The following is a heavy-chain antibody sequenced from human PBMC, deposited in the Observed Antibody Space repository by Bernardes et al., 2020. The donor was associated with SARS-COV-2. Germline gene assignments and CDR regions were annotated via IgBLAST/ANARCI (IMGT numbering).Heavy chain of an antibody. CDR2: IKQDGSEK. Sequence: GGSLRLSCAASGFTFSSYWMSWVRQAPGKGLEWVANIKQDGSEKYYVDSVKGRFTISRDNAKNSLYLQMNSLRAEDTAVYYCARDGLHYDFWSGYSFYGMDVWGQGTTVTVSS. V-gene: IGHV3-7*01. CDR1: GFTFSSYW. J-gene: IGHJ6*02. D-gene: IGHD3-3*01. CDR3: ARDGLHYDFWSGYSFYGMDV.